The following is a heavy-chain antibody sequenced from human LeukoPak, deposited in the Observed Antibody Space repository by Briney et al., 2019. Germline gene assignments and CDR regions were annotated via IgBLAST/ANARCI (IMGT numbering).Heavy chain of an antibody. CDR2: IRYDGSNK. CDR3: ARENPPDFWSGNHLSPAFDY. J-gene: IGHJ4*02. Sequence: QSGGSLRLSCAASGFTFSNTAMSWVRQAPGKGLEWVAFIRYDGSNKYYADSVKGRFTISRDNSKNTLYLQMNSLRAEDTAVYYCARENPPDFWSGNHLSPAFDYWGQGTLVTVSS. CDR1: GFTFSNTA. V-gene: IGHV3-30*02. D-gene: IGHD3-3*01.